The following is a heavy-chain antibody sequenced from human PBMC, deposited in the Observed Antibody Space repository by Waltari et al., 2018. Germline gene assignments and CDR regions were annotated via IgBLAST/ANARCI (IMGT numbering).Heavy chain of an antibody. Sequence: EVHLVQSGGLVAEPGGSLRLSCAASGFTFKKFSMDWVRQRPGKGLGWLSVIQGNGRAALYADSVGGRFIVSRDNNRNSLYLQMNSLSAEDTALYYCAKEHDTGWPTLDSWGQGTLVTVYS. D-gene: IGHD6-19*01. V-gene: IGHV3-43*01. CDR1: GFTFKKFS. CDR3: AKEHDTGWPTLDS. J-gene: IGHJ4*02. CDR2: IQGNGRAA.